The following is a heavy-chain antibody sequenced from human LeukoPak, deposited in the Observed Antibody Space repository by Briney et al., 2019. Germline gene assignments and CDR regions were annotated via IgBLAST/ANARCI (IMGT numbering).Heavy chain of an antibody. CDR3: ARDDDYGDKDAFDI. V-gene: IGHV1-18*01. D-gene: IGHD4-17*01. CDR1: GYTFTSYA. Sequence: ASVKVSCKASGYTFTSYAMNWVRQAPGQGLEWMGWISAYNGNTNYAQKLQGRVTMTTDTSTSTAYMELRSLRSDDTAVYYCARDDDYGDKDAFDIWGQGTMVTVSS. J-gene: IGHJ3*02. CDR2: ISAYNGNT.